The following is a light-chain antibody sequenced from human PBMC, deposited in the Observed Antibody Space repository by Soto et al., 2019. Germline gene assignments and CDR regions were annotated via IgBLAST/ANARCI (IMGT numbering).Light chain of an antibody. J-gene: IGLJ1*01. Sequence: QSVLTQPASVSGSPGQSITISCSGTSXDVGAYNYVSWYQQNPGKAPKLMIYGVTNRPSGISNRFSGSKSGNTASLTISGLQAGDEADYYCTSYTSTTSYVFGTGTKLTVL. V-gene: IGLV2-14*01. CDR3: TSYTSTTSYV. CDR1: SXDVGAYNY. CDR2: GVT.